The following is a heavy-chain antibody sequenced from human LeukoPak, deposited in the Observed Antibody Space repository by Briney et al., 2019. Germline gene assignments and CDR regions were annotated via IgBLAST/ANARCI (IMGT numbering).Heavy chain of an antibody. D-gene: IGHD3-3*01. CDR3: ARDLDDFWSGYLRRYYGMDV. V-gene: IGHV3-7*01. J-gene: IGHJ6*02. CDR2: TKQDGSEK. Sequence: PGGSLRLSCAASGFTFSSYWMSWVRQAPGKGLEWVANTKQDGSEKYYVDSVKGRFTISRDNAKNSLYLQMNSLRAEDTAVYYCARDLDDFWSGYLRRYYGMDVWGQGTTVTVSS. CDR1: GFTFSSYW.